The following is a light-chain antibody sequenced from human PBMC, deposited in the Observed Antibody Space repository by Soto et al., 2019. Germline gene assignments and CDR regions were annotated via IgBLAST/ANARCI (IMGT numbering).Light chain of an antibody. CDR3: CSYAGGSNV. V-gene: IGLV2-23*03. Sequence: QSALTQPASVSESPGQSITISCTGTSSDVGSYEFVSWYQQYPGKAPKLMIYEGSKRPSGVSDRFSGSKSGNTASLTISGLQAEDEADYFCCSYAGGSNVFGAGTKVTAL. J-gene: IGLJ1*01. CDR1: SSDVGSYEF. CDR2: EGS.